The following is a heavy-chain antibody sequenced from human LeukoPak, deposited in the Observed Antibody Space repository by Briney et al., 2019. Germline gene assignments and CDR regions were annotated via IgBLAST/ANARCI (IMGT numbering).Heavy chain of an antibody. J-gene: IGHJ5*02. Sequence: GASLKISCQGSGSIFTSYWIGWVRPLPGKGLEWMGIIYTGDSDTRYSPSFQGQVTISADKSISTAYLQWSSLKASDTAMYYCARERRDGYRGWFGLWGQGTLVTVSS. V-gene: IGHV5-51*01. CDR2: IYTGDSDT. D-gene: IGHD5-24*01. CDR3: ARERRDGYRGWFGL. CDR1: GSIFTSYW.